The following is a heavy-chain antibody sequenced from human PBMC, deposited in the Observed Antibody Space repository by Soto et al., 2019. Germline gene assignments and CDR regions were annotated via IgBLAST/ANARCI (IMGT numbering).Heavy chain of an antibody. CDR2: INCSGGST. D-gene: IGHD3-10*01. Sequence: GGSLRLSCAASGFTFDDYGMSWVRQAPVKGLEWVSGINCSGGSTGYADSVKGRFTISRDNAKNTLYLQMNSLRAEDTAVFYCARGSVPSRGVFGYWGEGTQVTVSS. J-gene: IGHJ4*02. V-gene: IGHV3-20*04. CDR1: GFTFDDYG. CDR3: ARGSVPSRGVFGY.